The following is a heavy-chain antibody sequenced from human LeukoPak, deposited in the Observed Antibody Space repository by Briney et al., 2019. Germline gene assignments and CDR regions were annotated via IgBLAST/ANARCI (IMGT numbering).Heavy chain of an antibody. D-gene: IGHD5-18*01. V-gene: IGHV1-46*01. CDR2: INPSGGST. CDR1: GYTFTGYY. Sequence: ASVKVSCKASGYTFTGYYMHWVRQAPGQGLEWMGIINPSGGSTSYAQKFQGRVTMTRDTSTSTVYMELSSLRSEDTAVCYCAIGTPAMVDYFDYWGQGTLVTVSS. CDR3: AIGTPAMVDYFDY. J-gene: IGHJ4*02.